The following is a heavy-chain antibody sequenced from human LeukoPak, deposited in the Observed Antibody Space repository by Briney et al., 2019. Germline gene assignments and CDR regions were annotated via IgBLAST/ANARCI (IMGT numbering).Heavy chain of an antibody. V-gene: IGHV4-59*08. CDR2: IYYSGSS. D-gene: IGHD4-11*01. Sequence: SETLSLTCTVSGASISSDSWNWIRQSPGKGLEWIGYIYYSGSSKNNPSLKSRLTISIDTSRNQFSLKLTSVTPADTAVYFCARLVTDYSDSHYFDSWGQGALVTVSS. CDR1: GASISSDS. CDR3: ARLVTDYSDSHYFDS. J-gene: IGHJ4*02.